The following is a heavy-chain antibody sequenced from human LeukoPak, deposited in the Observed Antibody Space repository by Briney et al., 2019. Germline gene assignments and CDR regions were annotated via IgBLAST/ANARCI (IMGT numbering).Heavy chain of an antibody. J-gene: IGHJ4*02. CDR3: AKDGTGGYYYLDY. Sequence: PGGSLRLSCAASGFTFSTYAMSWVRQAPGKGLEWVSAISSSGAYTYYAASVKGRFTISRDNSRNTLYLQMNSLRAEDTAVYYCAKDGTGGYYYLDYWGQGTLVTVSS. D-gene: IGHD3-22*01. CDR1: GFTFSTYA. CDR2: ISSSGAYT. V-gene: IGHV3-23*01.